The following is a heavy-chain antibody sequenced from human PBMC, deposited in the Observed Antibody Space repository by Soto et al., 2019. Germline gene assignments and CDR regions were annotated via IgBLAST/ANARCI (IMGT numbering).Heavy chain of an antibody. V-gene: IGHV3-74*01. CDR1: EFTFSNYW. CDR3: ARGGLRAYWFDP. D-gene: IGHD3-10*01. CDR2: INDDGSTT. J-gene: IGHJ5*02. Sequence: EVQLVESGGGLVQPGGSLRLSCAASEFTFSNYWMHWVRQAPGKGLVWVSRINDDGSTTNYADSVKGRFAISRDNAKSTVLLQMNGLSAEDTAVYYCARGGLRAYWFDPWGQGTLVTVSA.